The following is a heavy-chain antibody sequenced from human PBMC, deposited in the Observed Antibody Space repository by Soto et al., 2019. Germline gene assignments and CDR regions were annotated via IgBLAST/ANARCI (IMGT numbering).Heavy chain of an antibody. Sequence: QVQLQQWGAGLLKPSETLSLTCAVYGGFVSSGSYYWSWIRQPPGKGLEWIGERTHSGGAHFNPSLRSRGTIPVDSSKSQFSLKTSSVTAAHTALYYCARVERGTATTVVDAFDIWGPGTMVTVSS. J-gene: IGHJ3*02. V-gene: IGHV4-34*01. CDR1: GGFVSSGSYY. CDR2: RTHSGGA. D-gene: IGHD1-1*01. CDR3: ARVERGTATTVVDAFDI.